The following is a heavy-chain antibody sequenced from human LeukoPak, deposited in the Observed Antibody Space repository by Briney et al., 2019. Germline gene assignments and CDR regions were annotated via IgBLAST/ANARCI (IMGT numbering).Heavy chain of an antibody. J-gene: IGHJ2*01. Sequence: VSVKVSCKASGYTFINFGISWVRQAPGQGLQWMGWISGYNGNTNYAHKFQGRVTMTTDTSPSTAYMELRSLRSDDTAVYYCARDRAGSTEGYFDLWGRGTLVTVSS. CDR2: ISGYNGNT. CDR1: GYTFINFG. CDR3: ARDRAGSTEGYFDL. D-gene: IGHD2-2*01. V-gene: IGHV1-18*01.